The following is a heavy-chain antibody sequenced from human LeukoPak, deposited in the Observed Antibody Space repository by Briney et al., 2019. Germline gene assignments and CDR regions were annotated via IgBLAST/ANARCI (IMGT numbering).Heavy chain of an antibody. D-gene: IGHD6-6*01. V-gene: IGHV3-21*01. CDR2: ISSSSKYI. J-gene: IGHJ4*02. Sequence: GGSLRLSCAASEFTFSSYNMNWVRQAPGKGLEWVSYISSSSKYIYYADSVKGRFTISRDNSKNTLYLQMNSLRAEDTAVYYCARDNSSSPGDYWGQGTLVTVSS. CDR3: ARDNSSSPGDY. CDR1: EFTFSSYN.